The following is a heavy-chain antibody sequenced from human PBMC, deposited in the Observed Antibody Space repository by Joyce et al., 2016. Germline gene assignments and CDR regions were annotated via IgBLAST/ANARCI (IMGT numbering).Heavy chain of an antibody. CDR3: ARESEYYYGMDV. CDR1: GFTFSNYA. V-gene: IGHV3-30-3*01. CDR2: MSFDGSSK. Sequence: QVQLVESGGGVVQPGRSLRLSCAVSGFTFSNYAIHWGRQAPGKGLEWVAVMSFDGSSKYYADSVKGRFTISRDNSKNTLYLQMDSLRVDDTALYYCARESEYYYGMDVWGQGTTVIVSS. J-gene: IGHJ6*02.